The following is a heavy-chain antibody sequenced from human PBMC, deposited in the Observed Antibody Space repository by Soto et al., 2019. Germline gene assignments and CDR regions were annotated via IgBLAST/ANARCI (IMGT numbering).Heavy chain of an antibody. Sequence: GGSLRLSCAASGFTFSSYGMHWVRQAPGKGLEWVAVISYDGSNKFYADSVKGRFTISRDNSKNTLYLQMNSLRAEDTAVYYCAKDPGPQNFDYWGQGTLVTVSS. CDR3: AKDPGPQNFDY. V-gene: IGHV3-30*18. CDR1: GFTFSSYG. CDR2: ISYDGSNK. J-gene: IGHJ4*02.